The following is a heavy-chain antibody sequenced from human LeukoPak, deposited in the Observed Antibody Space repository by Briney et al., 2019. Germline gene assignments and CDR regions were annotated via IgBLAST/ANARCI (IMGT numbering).Heavy chain of an antibody. CDR2: INTKTGRT. CDR1: GYTFTDYY. D-gene: IGHD5-12*01. CDR3: AREGGYSGYDLPFDY. Sequence: ASVKVSCKTSGYTFTDYYIHWVRQAPGQGLEWMGWINTKTGRTSFARTFQGRVTMTRDPSISTAYMELSRLRSDDTAVYYCAREGGYSGYDLPFDYWGQGTLVTVSS. V-gene: IGHV1-2*02. J-gene: IGHJ4*02.